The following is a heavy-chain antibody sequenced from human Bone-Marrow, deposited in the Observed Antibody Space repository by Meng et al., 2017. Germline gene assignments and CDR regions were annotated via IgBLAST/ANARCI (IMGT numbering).Heavy chain of an antibody. CDR2: INHSGST. V-gene: IGHV4-34*01. J-gene: IGHJ5*02. Sequence: GQLQPWGAGTLKPSETLSLTCAVYGGSFSGYYWSWIRQPPGKGLEWIGEINHSGSTNYNPSLKSRVTISVDTSKNQFSLKLSSVTAADTAVYYCARAKRIYSGYGWWFDPWGQGTLVTVSS. D-gene: IGHD5-12*01. CDR1: GGSFSGYY. CDR3: ARAKRIYSGYGWWFDP.